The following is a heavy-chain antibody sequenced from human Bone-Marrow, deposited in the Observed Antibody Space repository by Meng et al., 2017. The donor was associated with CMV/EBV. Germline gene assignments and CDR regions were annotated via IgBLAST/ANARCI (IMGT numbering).Heavy chain of an antibody. V-gene: IGHV3-74*01. J-gene: IGHJ6*02. CDR1: GFTFSSYW. Sequence: GESLRLSCAASGFTFSSYWMHWVRQAPGKGLVWVSRINSDGSSTSYADSVKGRFTISRDNAKNTLYLQMNSLRAEDTAVYYCARVTGYYYYGMDVWGQGTTVTVSS. CDR3: ARVTGYYYYGMDV. CDR2: INSDGSST.